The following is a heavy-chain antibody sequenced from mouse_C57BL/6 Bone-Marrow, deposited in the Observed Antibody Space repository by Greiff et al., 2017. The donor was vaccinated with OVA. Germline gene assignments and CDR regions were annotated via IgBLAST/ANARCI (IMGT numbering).Heavy chain of an antibody. J-gene: IGHJ4*01. Sequence: EVQLQQSGAELVRPGASVKLSCTASGFNIKDYYMHWVKQRPEQGLEWIGRIDPEDGDTEYAPKFQGKATMTADTSSNTAYLQLSSLTSEDTAVYYCTPSNWDYAMDYWGQGTSVTVSS. V-gene: IGHV14-1*01. CDR2: IDPEDGDT. D-gene: IGHD4-1*01. CDR3: TPSNWDYAMDY. CDR1: GFNIKDYY.